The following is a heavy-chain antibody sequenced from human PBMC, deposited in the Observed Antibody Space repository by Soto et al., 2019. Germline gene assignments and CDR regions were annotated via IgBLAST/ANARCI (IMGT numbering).Heavy chain of an antibody. Sequence: QVQLVQSGAAVKKPGASVKVSCKASGYTFSNYLLHWVRQAPGQGLEWMGWINAGNGHTKYSQKFQGRVTFTRDTSATTAYIELSCLRSEDTAVYYCASPSYGSGSYYWGQGTLVTVSS. V-gene: IGHV1-3*01. CDR1: GYTFSNYL. CDR3: ASPSYGSGSYY. J-gene: IGHJ4*02. CDR2: INAGNGHT. D-gene: IGHD3-10*01.